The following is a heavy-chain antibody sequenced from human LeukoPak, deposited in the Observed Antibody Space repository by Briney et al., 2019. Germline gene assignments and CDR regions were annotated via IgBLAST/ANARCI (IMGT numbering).Heavy chain of an antibody. J-gene: IGHJ4*02. CDR1: GFTFSDYY. CDR2: ISSSGGTI. V-gene: IGHV3-11*04. Sequence: KTGGSLRLSCAASGFTFSDYYMSWIRQAPGKGLEWVSYISSSGGTICFADSVKDRFTISRDNAKDSLDLQMNSLRAEDTAMYYCARAAVVTSPFDYWGQGTLVTVSS. D-gene: IGHD4-23*01. CDR3: ARAAVVTSPFDY.